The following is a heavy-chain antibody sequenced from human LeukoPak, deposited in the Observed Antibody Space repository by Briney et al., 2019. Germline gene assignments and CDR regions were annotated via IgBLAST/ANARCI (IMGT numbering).Heavy chain of an antibody. D-gene: IGHD2-2*02. Sequence: PSETLSLTCTVSGGSISSSSYYWGWIRQPPGKGLEWIGSIYYSGSTYYNPSLKSRVTISVDTSKNQFSLKVSSVTAADTAVYYCARCSSTSCYMSDYWGQGTLVTVSS. CDR2: IYYSGST. CDR3: ARCSSTSCYMSDY. V-gene: IGHV4-39*07. J-gene: IGHJ4*02. CDR1: GGSISSSSYY.